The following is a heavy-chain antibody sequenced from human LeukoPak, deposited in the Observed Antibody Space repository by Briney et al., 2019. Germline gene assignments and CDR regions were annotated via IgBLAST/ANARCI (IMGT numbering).Heavy chain of an antibody. CDR1: GFTFSSYW. Sequence: PGGSLRLSCAASGFTFSSYWMSWVRQAPGKGLEWVANIKQDGSEKYYVDSVKGRFTISRDNAKNSLYLQMNSLRADDTAVYYCAKNGRGSYYYYYYYMDVWGKGTTVTVSS. V-gene: IGHV3-7*01. CDR2: IKQDGSEK. CDR3: AKNGRGSYYYYYYYMDV. J-gene: IGHJ6*03. D-gene: IGHD1-1*01.